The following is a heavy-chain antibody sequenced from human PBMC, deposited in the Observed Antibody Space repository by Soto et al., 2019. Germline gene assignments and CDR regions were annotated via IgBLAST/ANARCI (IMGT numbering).Heavy chain of an antibody. CDR2: FDPEDGET. J-gene: IGHJ3*02. V-gene: IGHV1-24*01. Sequence: QVQLVQSGAEVKKPGASVKVSCKVSGYTLTELSMHWVRQAPGKGLDWMGGFDPEDGETIYAQKFQGRVTMTEDTSTDTAYMELSSLRSEDTAVYYCATILGYCSSTSCFPGAFDIWGQGTMVTVSS. D-gene: IGHD2-2*01. CDR3: ATILGYCSSTSCFPGAFDI. CDR1: GYTLTELS.